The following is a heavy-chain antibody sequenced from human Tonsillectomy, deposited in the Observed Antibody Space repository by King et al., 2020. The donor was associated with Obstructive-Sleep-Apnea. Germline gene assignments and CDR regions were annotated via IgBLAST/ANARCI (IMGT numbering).Heavy chain of an antibody. CDR1: GYTFTRYW. CDR3: ARLTTLTSLYFDF. J-gene: IGHJ4*02. CDR2: FHPSDSET. Sequence: QLVQSGAEVKKPGESLRISCRASGYTFTRYWIGWVRQMPGKGLEWVGLFHPSDSETRYSPSLHGHVTISADTSISTAYLQWSSLKASDTAIYYCARLTTLTSLYFDFWGQGSRVTVSS. D-gene: IGHD4-17*01. V-gene: IGHV5-51*01.